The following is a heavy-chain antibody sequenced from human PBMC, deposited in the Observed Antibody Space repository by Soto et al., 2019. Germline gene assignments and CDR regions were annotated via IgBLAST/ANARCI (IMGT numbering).Heavy chain of an antibody. V-gene: IGHV3-7*01. CDR2: IKQDGSEK. Sequence: GGSLRLSCAASGFTFSSYWMSWVRQAPGKGLEWVANIKQDGSEKYYVDSVEGRFTISRDNAKNSLYLQMNSLRAEDTAVYYCARAGTDYDFWSGYLSSDMDVWGKGTTVTVSS. J-gene: IGHJ6*03. CDR3: ARAGTDYDFWSGYLSSDMDV. CDR1: GFTFSSYW. D-gene: IGHD3-3*01.